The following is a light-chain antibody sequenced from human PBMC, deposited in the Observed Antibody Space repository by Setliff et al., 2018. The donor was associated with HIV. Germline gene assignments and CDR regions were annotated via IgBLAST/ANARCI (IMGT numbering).Light chain of an antibody. V-gene: IGLV2-14*01. CDR3: SSYTNTNTGV. Sequence: QSVLTQPASVSGSPGQSITVSCTGSNSDVGGYNYVSWYQQHPGKAPKLMIYEVSNRPSGVSNRFSGSKSGNTASLTISGPQAEDEADYYCSSYTNTNTGVFGTGTKVTVL. CDR2: EVS. CDR1: NSDVGGYNY. J-gene: IGLJ1*01.